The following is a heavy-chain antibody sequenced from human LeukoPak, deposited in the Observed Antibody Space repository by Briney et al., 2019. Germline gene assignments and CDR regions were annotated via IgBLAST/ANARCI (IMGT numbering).Heavy chain of an antibody. CDR1: GFTFNSYG. D-gene: IGHD3-10*01. CDR2: ISNDGYNK. V-gene: IGHV3-30*18. J-gene: IGHJ4*02. Sequence: GRSLRLSCAASGFTFNSYGMHWVRQAPGEGLGWVAVISNDGYNKYYTDSVKGRFTISRDNSKNTLYLQMNSLRAEDTAVYYCAKEWIRGVINYWGQGTLVIVSS. CDR3: AKEWIRGVINY.